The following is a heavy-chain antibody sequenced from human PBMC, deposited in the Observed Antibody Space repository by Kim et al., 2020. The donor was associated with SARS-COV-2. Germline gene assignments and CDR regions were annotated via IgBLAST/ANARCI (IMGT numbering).Heavy chain of an antibody. CDR3: ARARGITIFGVVSNFDY. J-gene: IGHJ4*02. V-gene: IGHV4-59*01. Sequence: LNSRVTISVDTYKNQFTLKLSSVTAADTAVYYCARARGITIFGVVSNFDYWGQGTLVTVSS. D-gene: IGHD3-3*01.